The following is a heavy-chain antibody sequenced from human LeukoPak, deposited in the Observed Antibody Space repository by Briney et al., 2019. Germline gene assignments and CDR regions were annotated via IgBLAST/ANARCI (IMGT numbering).Heavy chain of an antibody. D-gene: IGHD1-7*01. CDR1: GGSFSGYY. CDR2: ISGSGGST. CDR3: AKDRLNWNYVPRFDY. J-gene: IGHJ4*02. V-gene: IGHV3-23*01. Sequence: ETLSLTCAVYGGSFSGYYWSWVRQAPGKGLEWVSAISGSGGSTYYADSVKGRFTISRDNSKNTLYLQMNSLRAEDTAVYYCAKDRLNWNYVPRFDYWGQGTLVTVSS.